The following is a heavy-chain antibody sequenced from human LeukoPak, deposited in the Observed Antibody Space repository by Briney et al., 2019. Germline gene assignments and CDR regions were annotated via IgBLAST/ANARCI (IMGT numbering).Heavy chain of an antibody. V-gene: IGHV4-34*01. D-gene: IGHD1-26*01. Sequence: SETLSLTCGVYGGXFSGYYCSWIRQPPGKGLEWIGEINHSGSTNYNPSLKSRVTISVDTSKNQFSLKLSSVTAADTAVYSCARAPNSGSHSFYFDYWGQGNLVTVSS. CDR3: ARAPNSGSHSFYFDY. CDR2: INHSGST. CDR1: GGXFSGYY. J-gene: IGHJ4*02.